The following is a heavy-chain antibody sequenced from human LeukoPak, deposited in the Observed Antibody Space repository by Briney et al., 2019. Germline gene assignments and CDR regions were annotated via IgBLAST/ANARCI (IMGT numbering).Heavy chain of an antibody. CDR3: ARGLWFGESDY. V-gene: IGHV3-21*01. CDR2: ISSSSSYI. CDR1: GFTFSSHS. D-gene: IGHD3-10*01. Sequence: GGSLRLSCAASGFTFSSHSMNWVRQAPGKGLEWVSSISSSSSYIYYADSVKGRFTISRDNAKNSLYLQMNSLRAEDTAVYYCARGLWFGESDYWGQGTLVTVSS. J-gene: IGHJ4*02.